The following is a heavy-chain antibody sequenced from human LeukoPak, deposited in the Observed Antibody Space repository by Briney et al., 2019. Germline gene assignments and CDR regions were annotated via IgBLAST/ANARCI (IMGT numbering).Heavy chain of an antibody. Sequence: SETLSLTCTVSGGSISSSSYYWGWIRQPPGKGLEWIGYIYYSGSTYYNPSLKSRVTISVDTSKNQFSLKLSSVTAADTAVYYCARFDTVGYWGQGTLVTVSS. D-gene: IGHD4-17*01. J-gene: IGHJ4*02. CDR3: ARFDTVGY. CDR2: IYYSGST. CDR1: GGSISSSSYY. V-gene: IGHV4-31*03.